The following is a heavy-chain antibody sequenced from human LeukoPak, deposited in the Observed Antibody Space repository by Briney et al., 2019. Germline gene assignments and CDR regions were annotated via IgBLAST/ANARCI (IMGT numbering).Heavy chain of an antibody. CDR3: ARDRYYYGSGSFPPYFDY. V-gene: IGHV1-2*02. J-gene: IGHJ4*02. CDR2: INPNSGGT. CDR1: GYTFTGYY. Sequence: ASVKVSCKASGYTFTGYYMHWVRQAPGQGLEWMGWINPNSGGTNYAQKFQGRVTMTRDTSISTAYMELSRLRSDDTAVYYCARDRYYYGSGSFPPYFDYWGQGTLVTVSS. D-gene: IGHD3-10*01.